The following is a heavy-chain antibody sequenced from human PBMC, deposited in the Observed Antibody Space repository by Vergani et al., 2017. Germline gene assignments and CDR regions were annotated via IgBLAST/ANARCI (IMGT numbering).Heavy chain of an antibody. V-gene: IGHV4-39*01. CDR1: GGSISSSSYY. CDR2: IYYSGST. J-gene: IGHJ4*02. CDR3: ARRVSLLTGYYY. Sequence: QLQLQESGPGLVKPSETLSLTCTVSGGSISSSSYYWGWIRQPPGKGLEWIGSIYYSGSTYYNPSLKSRVTISVDTSKNQFSLKLSSVTAADTAVYYCARRVSLLTGYYYWGQGTLVTVSS. D-gene: IGHD3-9*01.